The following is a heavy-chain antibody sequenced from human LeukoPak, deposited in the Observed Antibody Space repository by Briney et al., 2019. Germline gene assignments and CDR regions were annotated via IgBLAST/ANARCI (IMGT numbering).Heavy chain of an antibody. CDR1: GFTFSSYS. J-gene: IGHJ4*02. Sequence: GGSLRLSCAASGFTFSSYSMNWVRQAPGKGLEWVSSISSSSSYIYYADSVKGRFTISRDNAKNSLYLQMNSLRAEDTAVYYCASLTGYCSSTSCPWGYWGQGTLVTVSS. CDR3: ASLTGYCSSTSCPWGY. CDR2: ISSSSSYI. D-gene: IGHD2-2*01. V-gene: IGHV3-21*01.